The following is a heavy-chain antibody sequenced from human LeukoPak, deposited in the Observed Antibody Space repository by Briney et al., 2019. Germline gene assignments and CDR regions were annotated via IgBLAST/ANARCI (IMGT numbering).Heavy chain of an antibody. CDR3: ARGPYYGGPGDYYYGMDV. D-gene: IGHD4-23*01. CDR2: IWYDGSNK. Sequence: GGSLRLSCAASGFTFSSYGMHWVRQPPGKGLEWVAVIWYDGSNKYCADSVKGRFTISRDNSKNTPYLQMNSLRADDTAVYYCARGPYYGGPGDYYYGMDVWGQGTTVTVSS. CDR1: GFTFSSYG. J-gene: IGHJ6*02. V-gene: IGHV3-33*01.